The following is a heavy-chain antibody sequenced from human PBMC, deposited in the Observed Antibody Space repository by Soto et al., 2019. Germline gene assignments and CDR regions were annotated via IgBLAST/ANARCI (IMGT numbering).Heavy chain of an antibody. D-gene: IGHD1-26*01. CDR3: TTVIPKGKWGLGP. J-gene: IGHJ5*02. CDR1: GFSFSNAW. Sequence: PGGSLRLSCAASGFSFSNAWMSWVRQAPGKGLEWVGRIKSKTDGGTVDYAGPVKGRFTISRDDSKNTLYVQMNSLKTEDTAVYYCTTVIPKGKWGLGPGGQRTLVPVS. CDR2: IKSKTDGGTV. V-gene: IGHV3-15*05.